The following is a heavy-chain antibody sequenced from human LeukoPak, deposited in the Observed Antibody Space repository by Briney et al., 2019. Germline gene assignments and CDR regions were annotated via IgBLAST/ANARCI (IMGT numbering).Heavy chain of an antibody. V-gene: IGHV4-34*01. CDR1: SGSFSGYY. CDR2: INHSGST. J-gene: IGHJ6*03. CDR3: ARALMVRGVIISRTLYYYYTDV. Sequence: SETLSLTCAVYSGSFSGYYWSWIRQPPGKGLEWIGEINHSGSTNYNPSLKSRVTISVDTSKNQFSLKLSSVTAADTAVYYCARALMVRGVIISRTLYYYYTDVWGKGTTATVSS. D-gene: IGHD3-10*01.